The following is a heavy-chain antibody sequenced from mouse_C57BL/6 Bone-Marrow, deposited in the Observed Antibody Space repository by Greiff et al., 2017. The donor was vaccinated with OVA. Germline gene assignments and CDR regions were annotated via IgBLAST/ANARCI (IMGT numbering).Heavy chain of an antibody. CDR1: GYAFTNYL. J-gene: IGHJ4*01. CDR3: AREGVITTVVADAMDY. V-gene: IGHV1-54*01. Sequence: QVQLQQSGAELVRPGTSVKVSCKASGYAFTNYLIEWVKQRPGQGLEWIGVINPGSGGTNYNEKFKGKATLTADKSSSTAYMQLSSLTSEDSEVYFCAREGVITTVVADAMDYWGQGTSVTVSS. D-gene: IGHD1-1*01. CDR2: INPGSGGT.